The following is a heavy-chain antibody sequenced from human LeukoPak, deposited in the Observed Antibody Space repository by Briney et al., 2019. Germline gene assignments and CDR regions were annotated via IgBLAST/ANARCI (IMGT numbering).Heavy chain of an antibody. CDR2: ISDSGST. J-gene: IGHJ3*02. Sequence: PSEALSLTCTVSGDSISTYYWSWLRQAPEKGLEWIGYISDSGSTNYNPSLRSRVTISVDTSKNQFSLKLSSVTAADTALYYCARVEGIAAAGDAFDIWGQGTMVTVSS. D-gene: IGHD6-13*01. V-gene: IGHV4-59*01. CDR1: GDSISTYY. CDR3: ARVEGIAAAGDAFDI.